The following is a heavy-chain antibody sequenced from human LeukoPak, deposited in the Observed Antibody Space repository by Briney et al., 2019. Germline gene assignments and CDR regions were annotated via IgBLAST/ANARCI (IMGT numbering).Heavy chain of an antibody. J-gene: IGHJ6*04. CDR3: ATDGLSTTRTTWADYYYYGMDV. CDR1: GYTFTSYA. D-gene: IGHD1-1*01. Sequence: AASVKVSCKASGYTFTSYAMHWVRQAPGQRLEWMGWINAGNGNTKYSQKFQGRVTITRDTSASTAYMELSSLRSEDTAVYYCATDGLSTTRTTWADYYYYGMDVWGKGTTVTVSS. CDR2: INAGNGNT. V-gene: IGHV1-3*01.